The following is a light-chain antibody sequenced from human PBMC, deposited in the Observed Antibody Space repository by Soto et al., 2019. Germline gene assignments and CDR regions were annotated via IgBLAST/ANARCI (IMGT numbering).Light chain of an antibody. CDR1: SGSVSTSYY. CDR3: VLYMGSGTWV. J-gene: IGLJ3*02. V-gene: IGLV8-61*01. CDR2: STN. Sequence: QTVVTQEPSFSVSPGWTVTLTCGLSSGSVSTSYYPSWYQQTPGQAPRTLIYSTNTRSSGVPDRFSGSILGNKAALTITGAQADDESDYYCVLYMGSGTWVFGGGTQLTVL.